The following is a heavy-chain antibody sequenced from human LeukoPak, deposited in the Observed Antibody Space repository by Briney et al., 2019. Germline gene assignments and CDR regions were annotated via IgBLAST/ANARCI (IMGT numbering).Heavy chain of an antibody. Sequence: PGGSLRLSCAASGFTFSGHEMNWVRQAPGKGLEWISYIDSGGGTQYYADSVKGRFTISRDNAKNSLYLQMNSLRAEDTAVYYCARGVRTMIAVVSFDNWGQGILVTVSS. V-gene: IGHV3-48*03. CDR2: IDSGGGTQ. CDR3: ARGVRTMIAVVSFDN. CDR1: GFTFSGHE. J-gene: IGHJ4*02. D-gene: IGHD3-22*01.